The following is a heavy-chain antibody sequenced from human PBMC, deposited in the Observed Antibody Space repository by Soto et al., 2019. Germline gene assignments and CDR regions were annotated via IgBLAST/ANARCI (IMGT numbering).Heavy chain of an antibody. V-gene: IGHV4-4*02. CDR1: DASSGIISW. D-gene: IGHD4-17*01. CDR2: IYHSGST. Sequence: LSLSYAGCDASSGIISWWIWVCQPPGQGLEWIGEIYHSGSTNYNPSLKSRVTISVDKSKNQFSLKLSSVTAEDMFVYYCARDLHGEYVAIWGQGTRVNGSP. CDR3: ARDLHGEYVAI. J-gene: IGHJ6*01.